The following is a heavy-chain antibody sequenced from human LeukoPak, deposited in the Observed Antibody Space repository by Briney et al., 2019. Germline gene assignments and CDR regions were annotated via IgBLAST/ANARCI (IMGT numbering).Heavy chain of an antibody. Sequence: GGSLKLSCAASGFTFSGSAIHWVRQASGKGLEWVGRIRSKANNYATAYAASVKGRFTISRDDSKNTAYLQMNSLKTDDTAVYYCTRGIDSSWYPNDWFDPWGQGTLVTVSS. CDR3: TRGIDSSWYPNDWFDP. D-gene: IGHD6-13*01. CDR1: GFTFSGSA. V-gene: IGHV3-73*01. CDR2: IRSKANNYAT. J-gene: IGHJ5*02.